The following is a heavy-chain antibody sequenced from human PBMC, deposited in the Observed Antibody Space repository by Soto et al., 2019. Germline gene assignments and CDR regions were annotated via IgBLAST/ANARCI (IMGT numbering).Heavy chain of an antibody. CDR1: GGYISSSSYY. Sequence: SETLSLTCTVSGGYISSSSYYWGWLRQPPGKGLEWIGNIYYSGSTYYNPSLKSRVTISVDTSKNLFSLRLSSITAADTAVYYCARVYSSNFFDLWGQGAPVTVS. J-gene: IGHJ4*02. V-gene: IGHV4-39*07. CDR2: IYYSGST. D-gene: IGHD6-13*01. CDR3: ARVYSSNFFDL.